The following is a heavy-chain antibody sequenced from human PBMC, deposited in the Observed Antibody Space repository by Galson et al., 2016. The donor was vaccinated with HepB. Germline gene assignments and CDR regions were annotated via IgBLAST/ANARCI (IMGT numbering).Heavy chain of an antibody. J-gene: IGHJ4*02. CDR3: ARIAADGSTFDY. D-gene: IGHD6-13*01. Sequence: SLRLSCAASGFSIRNHWMSWVRQAPGKGLEWVANINQDGSVEKYADSVRGRFTVFKDKAKNSVYLQLNSLSADDTAMFYCARIAADGSTFDYWGQGTLVTVSS. CDR2: INQDGSVE. V-gene: IGHV3-7*03. CDR1: GFSIRNHW.